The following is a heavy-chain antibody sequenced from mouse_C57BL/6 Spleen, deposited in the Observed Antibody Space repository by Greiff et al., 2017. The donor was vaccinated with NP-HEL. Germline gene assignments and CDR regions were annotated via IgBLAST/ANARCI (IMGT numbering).Heavy chain of an antibody. Sequence: DVKLVESGPGMVKPSQSLSLTCTVTGYSITSGYDWHWIRHFPGNKLEWMGYISYSGSTNYNPSIKSRISITHDTSKNHFFLKVNSVTSEDTATYYCARESNYFYYWGQGTTLTVSS. CDR2: ISYSGST. J-gene: IGHJ2*01. CDR1: GYSITSGYD. V-gene: IGHV3-1*01. CDR3: ARESNYFYY.